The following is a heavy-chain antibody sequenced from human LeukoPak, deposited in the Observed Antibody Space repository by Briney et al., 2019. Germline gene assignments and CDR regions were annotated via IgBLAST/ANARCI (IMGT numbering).Heavy chain of an antibody. D-gene: IGHD6-13*01. CDR2: ISSNGGST. Sequence: PGGSLRLSCSASGFTFSSYAMHWVRQAPGEGLEYVSAISSNGGSTYYADSVKGRFTISRDNSKNTLYLQMSSLRAEDTAVYYCVKPRGYSSSWYYFDYWGQGTLVTVSS. CDR3: VKPRGYSSSWYYFDY. J-gene: IGHJ4*02. CDR1: GFTFSSYA. V-gene: IGHV3-64D*06.